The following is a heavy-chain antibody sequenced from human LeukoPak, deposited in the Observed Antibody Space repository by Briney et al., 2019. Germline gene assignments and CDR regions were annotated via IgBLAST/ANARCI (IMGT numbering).Heavy chain of an antibody. CDR2: ISHHGGST. CDR1: GFTFSTYA. J-gene: IGHJ4*02. V-gene: IGHV3-64*01. CDR3: ARDSSDGVY. D-gene: IGHD6-19*01. Sequence: SLRLSRAASGFTFSTYAMHWVRQVPGKGMEDISAISHHGGSTDYANSVKGRFTNSRDNSKNTLYLQRNSLRDEDTAVYYCARDSSDGVYWGQGTLVTVSS.